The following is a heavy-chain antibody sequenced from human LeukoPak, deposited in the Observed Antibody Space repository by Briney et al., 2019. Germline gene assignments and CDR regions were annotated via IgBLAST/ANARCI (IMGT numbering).Heavy chain of an antibody. CDR3: ARHGWAYGSGSYHLDY. V-gene: IGHV4-34*01. Sequence: SETLSLTCAAYGGSFRGYYWSWIRQPPGKGLEWIGEINHSGSTNYNPSLKSRVTISVDTSKNQFSLKLSSVTAADTAVYYCARHGWAYGSGSYHLDYWGQGTLVTVSS. CDR2: INHSGST. CDR1: GGSFRGYY. D-gene: IGHD3-10*01. J-gene: IGHJ4*02.